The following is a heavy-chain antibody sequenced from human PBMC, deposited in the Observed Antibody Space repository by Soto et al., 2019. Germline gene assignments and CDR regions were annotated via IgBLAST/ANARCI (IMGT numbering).Heavy chain of an antibody. D-gene: IGHD6-19*01. V-gene: IGHV3-23*01. CDR3: VKDRSTSDWYGYFDY. Sequence: EVQLLESGGGLVQPGGSLRLSCAASGFTFSSYAMSWVRQAPGKGLEWVSAISGSGGSTYYADSVKGRFTISRDNSKNTLYLQMSSLRAEDTALYYCVKDRSTSDWYGYFDYWGQGTLVTVSS. CDR1: GFTFSSYA. J-gene: IGHJ4*02. CDR2: ISGSGGST.